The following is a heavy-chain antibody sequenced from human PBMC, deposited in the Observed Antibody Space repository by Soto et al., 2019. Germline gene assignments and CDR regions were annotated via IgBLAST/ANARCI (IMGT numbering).Heavy chain of an antibody. CDR1: CRSFSGYS. V-gene: IGHV1-69*06. D-gene: IGHD1-26*01. CDR2: IIPIFGTA. Sequence: SGQVCCKSACRSFSGYSISCHRHAPGQGLEWMGGIIPIFGTANYAQKFQGRVKITADKSTSTAYMELSSLRYEDTAVYSCASCSRGWEIKVYGKHARGHGKRVAVS. CDR3: ASCSRGWEIKVYGKHA. J-gene: IGHJ6*02.